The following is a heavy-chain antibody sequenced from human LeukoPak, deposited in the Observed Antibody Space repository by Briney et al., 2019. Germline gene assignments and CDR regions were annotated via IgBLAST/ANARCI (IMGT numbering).Heavy chain of an antibody. CDR1: GFTFSSYG. CDR2: ISYDGSNK. J-gene: IGHJ5*02. CDR3: AKVQWSWFDP. V-gene: IGHV3-30*18. D-gene: IGHD6-19*01. Sequence: GGSLRLSCAASGFTFSSYGMHWVRQAPGKGLEWVAVISYDGSNKYYADSVKGRFTISRDNSKNTLYLQMNSLRAEDTAVYYCAKVQWSWFDPWGQGTLVTVSS.